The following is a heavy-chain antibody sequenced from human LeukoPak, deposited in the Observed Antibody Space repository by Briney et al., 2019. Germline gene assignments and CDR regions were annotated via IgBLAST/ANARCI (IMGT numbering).Heavy chain of an antibody. V-gene: IGHV3-30*04. Sequence: SGGSLRLSCIASGFTFSSYSMHWVRQAPGKGLEWVAVIGSDASITYYADFVKGRFTISRDNSKDTLYLQMNSLRADDTAIYYCAKGRQVGATPFDYWGQGSLVTVSS. J-gene: IGHJ4*02. CDR3: AKGRQVGATPFDY. CDR2: IGSDASIT. D-gene: IGHD1-26*01. CDR1: GFTFSSYS.